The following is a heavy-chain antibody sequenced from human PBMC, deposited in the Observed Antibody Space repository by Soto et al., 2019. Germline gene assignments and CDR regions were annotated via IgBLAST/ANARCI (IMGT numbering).Heavy chain of an antibody. Sequence: QVQLVESGGGVVQPGRSLRLSCAASGFTFSSYAMHWVRQAPGKGLEWVAVISYDGSNKYYADSVKGRFTISRDNSKNTLYLQMNSLRAEDTAVHYCARDKRDLRVLEWSYYFDFWGQGTLVTVSS. D-gene: IGHD3-3*01. CDR1: GFTFSSYA. V-gene: IGHV3-30-3*01. J-gene: IGHJ4*02. CDR3: ARDKRDLRVLEWSYYFDF. CDR2: ISYDGSNK.